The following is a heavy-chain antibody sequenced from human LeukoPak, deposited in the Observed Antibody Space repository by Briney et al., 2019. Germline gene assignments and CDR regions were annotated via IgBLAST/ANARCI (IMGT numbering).Heavy chain of an antibody. CDR3: AKDINYDSSGYFIDY. D-gene: IGHD3-22*01. J-gene: IGHJ4*02. V-gene: IGHV3-33*06. CDR1: GFTFSSYG. Sequence: GGSLRLSCAASGFTFSSYGMHWVRQALGKGLEWVAVIWYDGSNKYYADSVKGRFTISRDDSKNTLYLQMNSLRAEDTAVYYCAKDINYDSSGYFIDYWGQGTLVTVSS. CDR2: IWYDGSNK.